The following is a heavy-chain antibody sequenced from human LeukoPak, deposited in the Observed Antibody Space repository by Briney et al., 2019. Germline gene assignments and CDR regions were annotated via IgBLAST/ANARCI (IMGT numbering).Heavy chain of an antibody. D-gene: IGHD6-13*01. J-gene: IGHJ4*02. CDR3: ARERTGSWYYYFDY. CDR1: GGSISSYY. Sequence: PSETLSLTCTVSGGSISSYYWSWIRQPAGKGLEWIGRIYTSGSTNYNPSLKSRVTISVDTSKNQFSLKLSSVTAADTAVYYCARERTGSWYYYFDYWGQGTLVTVSS. CDR2: IYTSGST. V-gene: IGHV4-4*07.